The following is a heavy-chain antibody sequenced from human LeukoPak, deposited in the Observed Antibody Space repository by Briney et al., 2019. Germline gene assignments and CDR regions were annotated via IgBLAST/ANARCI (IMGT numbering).Heavy chain of an antibody. J-gene: IGHJ5*02. D-gene: IGHD3-10*01. CDR2: INPSGGST. V-gene: IGHV1-46*01. CDR3: ARGNRRLLWFGILNWFDP. Sequence: ASVKVSCKASGYTFTSYYMHWVRQAPGQGLEWMGIINPSGGSTSYAQKFQGRVTMTRDMSTSTVYMELSSLRSEDTAVYYCARGNRRLLWFGILNWFDPWGQGTLVTVSS. CDR1: GYTFTSYY.